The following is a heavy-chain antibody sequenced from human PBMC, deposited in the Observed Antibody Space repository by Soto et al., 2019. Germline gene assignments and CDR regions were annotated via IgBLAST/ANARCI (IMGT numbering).Heavy chain of an antibody. Sequence: ASVKVSCKASGYTFTSYDINWVRQATGQGLEWMGWMNPNSGNTGYAQKFQGRVTMTTDTSTSTAYMELRSLRSDDTAVYYCAREGNIVVVNCQFDYWGQGTLVTVSS. CDR2: MNPNSGNT. D-gene: IGHD3-22*01. V-gene: IGHV1-8*01. J-gene: IGHJ4*02. CDR3: AREGNIVVVNCQFDY. CDR1: GYTFTSYD.